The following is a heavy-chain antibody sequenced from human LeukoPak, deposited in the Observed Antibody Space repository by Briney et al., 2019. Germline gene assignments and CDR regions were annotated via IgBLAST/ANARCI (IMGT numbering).Heavy chain of an antibody. CDR3: AKVSAAADFFDY. CDR2: ISGSGGST. Sequence: QTGGSLRLSCTASGFTFSGHYMAWVRQAPGKGLEWVSAISGSGGSTYYADSVKGRFTISRDNSKNTLYLQMNSLRAEDTAVYYCAKVSAAADFFDYWGQGTLVTVSS. CDR1: GFTFSGHY. J-gene: IGHJ4*02. D-gene: IGHD6-13*01. V-gene: IGHV3-23*01.